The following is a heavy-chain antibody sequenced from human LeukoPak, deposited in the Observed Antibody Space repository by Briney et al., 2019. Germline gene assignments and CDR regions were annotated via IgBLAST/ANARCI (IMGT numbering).Heavy chain of an antibody. V-gene: IGHV3-9*01. Sequence: GGSLTLSCAASGFNFNDYAMHWVRQAPGKGLEWVSGISWNSGSIGYADSVKGRFTISRDNAENSLYLQMNSLRAEDTALYYCAKDIAAAVPHDAFDIWGQGTMVTVSS. CDR2: ISWNSGSI. CDR1: GFNFNDYA. CDR3: AKDIAAAVPHDAFDI. J-gene: IGHJ3*02. D-gene: IGHD6-13*01.